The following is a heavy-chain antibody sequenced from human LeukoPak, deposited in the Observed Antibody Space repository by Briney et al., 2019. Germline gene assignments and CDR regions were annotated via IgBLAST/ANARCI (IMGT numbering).Heavy chain of an antibody. CDR3: AREGDITIFGVAPAHAINWFDP. CDR1: GYTFTSYY. V-gene: IGHV1-46*01. D-gene: IGHD3-3*01. Sequence: ASVKVSCKASGYTFTSYYMHWVRQAPGQGLEWMGIINPSGGSTSYAQKFQGRVTMTRDTSTSTVYMELSSLRSEDTAVYYCAREGDITIFGVAPAHAINWFDPWGQGTLVTVSS. J-gene: IGHJ5*02. CDR2: INPSGGST.